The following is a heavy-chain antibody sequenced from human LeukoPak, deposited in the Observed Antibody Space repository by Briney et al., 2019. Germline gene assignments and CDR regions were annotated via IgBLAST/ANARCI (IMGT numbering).Heavy chain of an antibody. CDR3: AHGRMYQLDY. V-gene: IGHV3-23*01. CDR1: GFIFSHHG. Sequence: GGSLRLSCAASGFIFSHHGMNWVRQAPGKGLEWVSGIRSNGVITYYADSVKGRFTISRDNAKNTLYLQMNSLRAEDTAVYYCAHGRMYQLDYWGQGTLVTVSS. D-gene: IGHD2-2*01. J-gene: IGHJ4*02. CDR2: IRSNGVIT.